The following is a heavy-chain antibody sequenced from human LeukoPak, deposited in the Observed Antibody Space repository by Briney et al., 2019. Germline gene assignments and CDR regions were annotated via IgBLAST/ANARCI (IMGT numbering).Heavy chain of an antibody. CDR2: IIPIFGTA. CDR1: GGTFSSYA. Sequence: GASVKVSCKASGGTFSSYAISWVRQAPGQGLEWMGGIIPIFGTANYAQKFQGRVTITADESTSTAYMELSSLRSEDTAVYYCARGARSGYYFDYWGQGTLVTVSS. D-gene: IGHD1-14*01. V-gene: IGHV1-69*13. CDR3: ARGARSGYYFDY. J-gene: IGHJ4*02.